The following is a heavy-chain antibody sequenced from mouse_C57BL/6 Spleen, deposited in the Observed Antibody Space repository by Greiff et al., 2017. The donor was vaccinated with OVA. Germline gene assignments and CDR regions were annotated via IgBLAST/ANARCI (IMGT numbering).Heavy chain of an antibody. Sequence: EVKLMESGPGLVKPSQSLSLTCSVTGYSITSGYYWNWIRQFPGNKLEWMGYISYDGSNNYNPSLKNRISITRDTSKNQFFLKLNSVTTEDTATYYCATLYYGPWFAYWGQGTLVTVSA. CDR2: ISYDGSN. CDR1: GYSITSGYY. V-gene: IGHV3-6*01. D-gene: IGHD2-1*01. CDR3: ATLYYGPWFAY. J-gene: IGHJ3*01.